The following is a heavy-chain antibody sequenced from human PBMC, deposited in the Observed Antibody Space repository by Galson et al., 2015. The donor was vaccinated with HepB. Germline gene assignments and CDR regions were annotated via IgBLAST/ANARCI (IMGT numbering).Heavy chain of an antibody. CDR2: IDHNGSP. CDR3: ARGDSSSSEAYYYYGMDV. V-gene: IGHV4-34*01. J-gene: IGHJ6*02. Sequence: LSLTCAVYGESSRDYYWSWIRQSPEKELEWIGEIDHNGSPIRNPSLKSRVTISADTSKNHFSLELSSVTAADTGVYYCARGDSSSSEAYYYYGMDVWGQGTTVTVSS. CDR1: GESSRDYY. D-gene: IGHD3-22*01.